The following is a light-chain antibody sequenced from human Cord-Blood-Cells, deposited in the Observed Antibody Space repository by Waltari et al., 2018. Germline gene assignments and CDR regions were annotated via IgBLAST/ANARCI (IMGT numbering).Light chain of an antibody. CDR3: QQRSNWPLT. J-gene: IGKJ4*01. CDR2: DAS. V-gene: IGKV3-11*01. Sequence: EIVLTQSPATLSLSPGERATLSCRASQSVSRYLAWYQLKPGQAPMLLIYDASNSATGIPARFSGSGSGTDFTLTISSLEPEDFAVYYCQQRSNWPLTFGGGTKVEIK. CDR1: QSVSRY.